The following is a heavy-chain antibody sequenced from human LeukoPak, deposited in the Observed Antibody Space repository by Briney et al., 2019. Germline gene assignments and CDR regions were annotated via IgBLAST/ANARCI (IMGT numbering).Heavy chain of an antibody. CDR3: ARRPAFYFDY. CDR1: GYIFTTYW. Sequence: GESLKISCQISGYIFTTYWIAWVRQIPGKGLEWMGVIYPADSDTKYRPSFQGQVTFSVDKSISTAYLQWNSLKASDTAIYYCARRPAFYFDYWGQGTLVTVSS. CDR2: IYPADSDT. J-gene: IGHJ4*02. D-gene: IGHD6-6*01. V-gene: IGHV5-51*01.